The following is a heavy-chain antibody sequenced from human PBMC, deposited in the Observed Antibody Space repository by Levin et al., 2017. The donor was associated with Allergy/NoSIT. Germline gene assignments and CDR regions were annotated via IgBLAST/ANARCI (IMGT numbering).Heavy chain of an antibody. V-gene: IGHV4-34*01. CDR1: GGSFSGYY. D-gene: IGHD2-2*01. CDR3: ARGRRIVVVPAARAGPRRDAFDI. Sequence: PSETLSLTCAVYGGSFSGYYWSWIRQPPGKGLEWIGEINHSGSTNYNPSLKSRVTISVDTSKNQFSLKLSSVTAADTAVYYCARGRRIVVVPAARAGPRRDAFDIWGQGTMVTVSS. CDR2: INHSGST. J-gene: IGHJ3*02.